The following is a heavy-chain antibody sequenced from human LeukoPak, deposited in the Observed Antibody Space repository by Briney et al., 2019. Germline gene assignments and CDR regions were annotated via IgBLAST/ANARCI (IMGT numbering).Heavy chain of an antibody. CDR2: TSYRSTWYN. Sequence: SQTLSLTCAISGDSVPSNSVTWNWIRQSPSRGLEWLGRTSYRSTWYNDYTVSVKSRITINPDTSKNQLSLQLNSVTPEDTAVYYCARGGGTSLIDYWGQGTLVTVST. J-gene: IGHJ4*02. D-gene: IGHD4-23*01. CDR3: ARGGGTSLIDY. CDR1: GDSVPSNSVT. V-gene: IGHV6-1*01.